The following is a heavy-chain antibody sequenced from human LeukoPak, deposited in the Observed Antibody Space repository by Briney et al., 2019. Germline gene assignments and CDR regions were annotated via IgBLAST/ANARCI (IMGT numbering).Heavy chain of an antibody. CDR2: IGGSGENT. CDR1: GFTLSTYA. J-gene: IGHJ4*02. Sequence: GGSLRLSCAVSGFTLSTYAMTWVRQAPGKGLEWVSVIGGSGENTFYADSVKGRFTISRDDSKNTLYLQMNSLRADDTAVYYCAKAYSGSTYVGLDYWGQGTLVTVSS. CDR3: AKAYSGSTYVGLDY. D-gene: IGHD5-12*01. V-gene: IGHV3-23*01.